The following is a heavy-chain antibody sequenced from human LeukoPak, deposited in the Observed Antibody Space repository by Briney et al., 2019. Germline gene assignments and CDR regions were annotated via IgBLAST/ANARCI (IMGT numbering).Heavy chain of an antibody. J-gene: IGHJ3*02. V-gene: IGHV4-59*01. CDR3: ARRVAAGLPYDAFDI. Sequence: SETLSLTCTVSGGSISSYYWSWIRQPPGKGLEWIGYIYYSGSTHYNPSLKSRVTISVDTSKKQFSLKLRSVTAADTAVYYCARRVAAGLPYDAFDIWGQGTMVTVSS. D-gene: IGHD2-15*01. CDR2: IYYSGST. CDR1: GGSISSYY.